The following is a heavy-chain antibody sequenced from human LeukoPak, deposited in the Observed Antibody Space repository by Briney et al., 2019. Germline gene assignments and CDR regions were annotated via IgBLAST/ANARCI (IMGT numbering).Heavy chain of an antibody. CDR2: IYYSGST. CDR1: GGSISSYY. V-gene: IGHV4-59*01. J-gene: IGHJ4*02. D-gene: IGHD2-15*01. CDR3: ARDSDCSGGSCYFDY. Sequence: SEXXSLTCTVSGGSISSYYWSWIRQPPGKGLEWIGYIYYSGSTNYNASLKSRVTISVDTSKDQFSLKLSSVTAADTAVYYCARDSDCSGGSCYFDYWGQGTLVTVSS.